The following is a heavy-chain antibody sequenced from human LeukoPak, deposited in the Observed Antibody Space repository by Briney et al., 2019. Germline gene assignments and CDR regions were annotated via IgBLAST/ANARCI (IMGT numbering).Heavy chain of an antibody. CDR3: ARGWYSSGWYVFDY. Sequence: SETLSLTCTVSGGSISSGSSYWSWIRQPAGKGLEWIGRIYTSGSTKYNPSLKSRVTISVDTSKNQFSLRLTSVTAADTAVYYCARGWYSSGWYVFDYWGQGTLVTVTS. J-gene: IGHJ4*02. CDR2: IYTSGST. CDR1: GGSISSGSSY. V-gene: IGHV4-61*02. D-gene: IGHD6-19*01.